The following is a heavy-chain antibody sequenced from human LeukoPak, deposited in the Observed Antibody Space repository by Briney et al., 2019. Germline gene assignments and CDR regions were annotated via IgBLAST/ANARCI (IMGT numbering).Heavy chain of an antibody. CDR2: IYTSGST. Sequence: SQTLSLTCTVSGGSISSGSYYWGWLRQPAGTGLEWLGRIYTSGSTNYNPSLKSRVTISVDTSKNQFSLKLSSVTAADTAVYYCARVWGAVAGTSYFDYWGQGTLVTVSS. CDR3: ARVWGAVAGTSYFDY. D-gene: IGHD6-19*01. V-gene: IGHV4-61*02. J-gene: IGHJ4*02. CDR1: GGSISSGSYY.